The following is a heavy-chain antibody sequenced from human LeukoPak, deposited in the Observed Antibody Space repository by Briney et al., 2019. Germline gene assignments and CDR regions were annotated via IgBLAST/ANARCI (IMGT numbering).Heavy chain of an antibody. V-gene: IGHV1-69*05. CDR2: IIPIFGTA. D-gene: IGHD3-22*01. Sequence: SVKVSCKASGGTFSSYAISWVRQAPGQGLEWMGRIIPIFGTANYAQKFQGRVTITTDESTSTAYMELNSLRSEDTAVYYCARVPSYYYDSSGYYDYWGQGTLVTVSS. CDR3: ARVPSYYYDSSGYYDY. CDR1: GGTFSSYA. J-gene: IGHJ4*02.